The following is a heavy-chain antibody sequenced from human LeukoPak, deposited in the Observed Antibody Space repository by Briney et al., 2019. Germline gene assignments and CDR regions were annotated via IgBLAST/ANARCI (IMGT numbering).Heavy chain of an antibody. Sequence: SETLSLTCPVSGASISSHYWSWIRQPPGKGLEWIGYIYYSGSTNYNPSLKRRVTISVDTSKNQFSLNLTSVTAADTAVYYCASAYSSNSYEFDGWGQGTLVTVYS. CDR1: GASISSHY. CDR3: ASAYSSNSYEFDG. V-gene: IGHV4-59*11. J-gene: IGHJ4*02. D-gene: IGHD6-13*01. CDR2: IYYSGST.